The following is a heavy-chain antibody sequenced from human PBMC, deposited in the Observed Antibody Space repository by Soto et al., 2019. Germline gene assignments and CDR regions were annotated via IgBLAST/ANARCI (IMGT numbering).Heavy chain of an antibody. J-gene: IGHJ6*02. D-gene: IGHD6-13*01. CDR2: INHSGST. CDR1: GGSFSGYY. CDR3: ARGLRSSSWFMTYYYGMDV. Sequence: TETLSLTCAVYGGSFSGYYWSWIRQPPGKGLEWIGEINHSGSTNYNPSLKSRVTISVDTSKNQFSLKLSSVTAADTAVYYCARGLRSSSWFMTYYYGMDVWGQGTTVTVSS. V-gene: IGHV4-34*01.